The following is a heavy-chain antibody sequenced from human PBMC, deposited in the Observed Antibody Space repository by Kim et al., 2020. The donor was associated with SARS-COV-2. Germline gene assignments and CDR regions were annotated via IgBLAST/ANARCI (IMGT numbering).Heavy chain of an antibody. CDR2: IYHSGST. CDR3: ARYYGSGSYYYGMDV. J-gene: IGHJ6*02. Sequence: SETLSLTCAVSSGSISSSNWWSWVRQPPGKGLEWIGEIYHSGSTNYNPSLKSRVTISVDKSKNQFSLKLSSVTAADTAVYYCARYYGSGSYYYGMDVWGQGTTVTVSS. V-gene: IGHV4-4*02. D-gene: IGHD3-10*01. CDR1: SGSISSSNW.